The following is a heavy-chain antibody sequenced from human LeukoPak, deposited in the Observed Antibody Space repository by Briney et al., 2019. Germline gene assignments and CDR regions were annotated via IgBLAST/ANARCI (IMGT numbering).Heavy chain of an antibody. CDR3: ARRDSGSRGFDS. Sequence: GGSLRLSCAASGFTFTSYAMSWVRQAPGKGLEWISYISISSNTIYYADSVKGRFTVSRDNAKTSLYLQMNSLRAEDTAVYYCARRDSGSRGFDSWGQGTLVTVSS. CDR2: ISISSNTI. V-gene: IGHV3-48*01. D-gene: IGHD3-10*01. CDR1: GFTFTSYA. J-gene: IGHJ4*02.